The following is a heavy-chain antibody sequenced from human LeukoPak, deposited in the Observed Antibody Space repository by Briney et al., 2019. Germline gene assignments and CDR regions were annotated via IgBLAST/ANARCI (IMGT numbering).Heavy chain of an antibody. J-gene: IGHJ6*03. D-gene: IGHD3-10*01. Sequence: SETLSLTCTVSGYSISSGYYWGWIRQPPGKGLEWIGSIYHSGSTYYNPSLKSRVTISVDTSKNQFSLKLSSVTAADTAVYYCARVYFYYGSGSYYLDYYMDVWGKGTTVTVSS. CDR2: IYHSGST. CDR1: GYSISSGYY. V-gene: IGHV4-38-2*02. CDR3: ARVYFYYGSGSYYLDYYMDV.